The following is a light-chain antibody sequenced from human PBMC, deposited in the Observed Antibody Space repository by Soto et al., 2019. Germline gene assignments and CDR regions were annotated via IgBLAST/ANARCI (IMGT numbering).Light chain of an antibody. CDR1: SSDVGAYNY. Sequence: QSALTQPASVSGSPGQSITISCTGSSSDVGAYNYVSWFQQHPGKAPKFMIYEVRNRPSGVSNRFSGSKSGNTASLTVSGLQAEDEADYYRSSYTTSNTYVFGTGTKVTVL. V-gene: IGLV2-14*01. CDR3: SSYTTSNTYV. J-gene: IGLJ1*01. CDR2: EVR.